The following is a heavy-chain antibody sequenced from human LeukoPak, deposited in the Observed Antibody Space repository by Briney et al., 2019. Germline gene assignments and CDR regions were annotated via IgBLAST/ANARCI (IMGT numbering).Heavy chain of an antibody. J-gene: IGHJ6*02. CDR3: VKDGTYCGGDCYPNYGMDV. CDR1: GFNFSSYA. Sequence: GGSLRLSCAASGFNFSSYAMHWVRQAPGKGLEYVSAISSNGGSTYYADSVKGRFTISRDNSKNTLYLQMSSLRAEDTAVYYCVKDGTYCGGDCYPNYGMDVWGQGTTVTVSS. V-gene: IGHV3-64D*06. CDR2: ISSNGGST. D-gene: IGHD2-21*02.